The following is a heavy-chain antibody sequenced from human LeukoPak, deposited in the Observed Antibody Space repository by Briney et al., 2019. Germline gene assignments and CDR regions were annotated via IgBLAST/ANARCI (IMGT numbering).Heavy chain of an antibody. V-gene: IGHV3-30*04. Sequence: GGSLRLSCAASGFTFSSYAMHWVRQPPGKGLEWVAVVSYDGSNKYYADSVKGRFTISRDNSKNTLYLQMNSLRAEDTAVYYCARGSKSYGDYIRSRIHYFDYWGQGTLVTVSS. J-gene: IGHJ4*02. CDR2: VSYDGSNK. D-gene: IGHD4-17*01. CDR3: ARGSKSYGDYIRSRIHYFDY. CDR1: GFTFSSYA.